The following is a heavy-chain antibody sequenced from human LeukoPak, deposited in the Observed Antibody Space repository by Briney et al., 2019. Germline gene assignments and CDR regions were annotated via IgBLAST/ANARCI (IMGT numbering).Heavy chain of an antibody. V-gene: IGHV3-23*01. D-gene: IGHD2-15*01. CDR2: ISGSGGST. CDR1: GFTFSSYE. CDR3: AKDAQLDCSGDSCYPDY. J-gene: IGHJ4*02. Sequence: GGSLRLPCAASGFTFSSYEMNWVRQAPGKGLEWVSAISGSGGSTYYADSVKGRFTISRDNSKNTLYLQMNSLRAEDTAVYYCAKDAQLDCSGDSCYPDYWGQGTLVTVSS.